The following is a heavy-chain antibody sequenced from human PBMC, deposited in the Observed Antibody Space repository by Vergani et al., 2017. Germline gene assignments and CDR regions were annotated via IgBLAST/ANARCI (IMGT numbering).Heavy chain of an antibody. V-gene: IGHV1-2*02. J-gene: IGHJ6*02. CDR2: INPNSGDT. Sequence: QVQLVQSGAEVKKPGASVKVPCKASGYTFTDYYMHWVRQAPGQGLDWMGWINPNSGDTNYAQKFQGTVTMTRDTSISTAYMELSRLKSDDTAVYYCAGVHGSGNGMDVWGQGTTVSVSS. CDR3: AGVHGSGNGMDV. D-gene: IGHD3-10*01. CDR1: GYTFTDYY.